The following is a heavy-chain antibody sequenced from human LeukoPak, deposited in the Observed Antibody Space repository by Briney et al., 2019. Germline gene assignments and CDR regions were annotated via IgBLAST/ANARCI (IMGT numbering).Heavy chain of an antibody. CDR1: GFTVSSNS. CDR2: IYSVNT. CDR3: MGAATFDY. V-gene: IGHV3-53*01. J-gene: IGHJ4*02. Sequence: GGSLRLSCTVSGFTVSSNSMSWVRQAPGKGLEWVSFIYSVNTHYSDSVKGRFTISRDNSKNTAYLQMNSLKTEDTAVYYCMGAATFDYWGQGTPVTVSS.